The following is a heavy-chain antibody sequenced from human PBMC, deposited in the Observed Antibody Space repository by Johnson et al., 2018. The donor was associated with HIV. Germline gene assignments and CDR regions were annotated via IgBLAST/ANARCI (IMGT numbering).Heavy chain of an antibody. CDR3: ARVGYSSSWYGGYGAFDI. D-gene: IGHD6-13*01. V-gene: IGHV3-30*02. Sequence: QVQLVESGGGVVQPGGSLRLSCAASGFTFSSYGMHWVRQAPGKGLEWVAFIRYDGSNKYYVDSVKGRFTLSRDNAKNSLYLQMTRLRAEDTAVYYCARVGYSSSWYGGYGAFDIWGQGTMVTVSS. CDR2: IRYDGSNK. J-gene: IGHJ3*02. CDR1: GFTFSSYG.